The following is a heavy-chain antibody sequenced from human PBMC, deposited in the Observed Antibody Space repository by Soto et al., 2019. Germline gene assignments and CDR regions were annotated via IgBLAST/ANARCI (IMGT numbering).Heavy chain of an antibody. V-gene: IGHV3-23*01. Sequence: GGSLRLSCAASGSISTTTPLSWVRQAPGKGLEWVSTISGRGTNTYYADSVKGRFIISRDNLKNTVNLQMNGLGVEDTAIYYCATSFRRFDNWGQGTRVTVSS. CDR1: GSISTTTP. J-gene: IGHJ4*02. CDR3: ATSFRRFDN. CDR2: ISGRGTNT.